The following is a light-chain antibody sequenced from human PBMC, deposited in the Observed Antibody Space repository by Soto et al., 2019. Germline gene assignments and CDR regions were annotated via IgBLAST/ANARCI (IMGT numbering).Light chain of an antibody. V-gene: IGKV3-11*01. CDR3: QQRSNWPLT. J-gene: IGKJ4*01. CDR2: DAS. CDR1: QSVNTY. Sequence: EIVLTQPPATLSLSPGKRATLSCRASQSVNTYLAWYQQNPGQAPRLLIHDASNRATGIPARFSGSGSGTDFTLTISSLEPEDFAVYYCQQRSNWPLTFGGGTKVDIK.